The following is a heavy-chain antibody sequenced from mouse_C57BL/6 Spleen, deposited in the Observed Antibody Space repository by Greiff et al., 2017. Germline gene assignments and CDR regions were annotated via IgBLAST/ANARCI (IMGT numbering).Heavy chain of an antibody. D-gene: IGHD1-1*01. CDR3: ARRGSSSAWFAY. Sequence: QVQLQQSGAELVKPGASVKISCKASGYAFSSYWMNWVKQRPGKGLEWIGQIYPGDGDTNYNGKFKGKATLTADKSSSPAYMQLSSLTSEDSAVYFCARRGSSSAWFAYWGQGTLVTVSA. CDR2: IYPGDGDT. CDR1: GYAFSSYW. V-gene: IGHV1-80*01. J-gene: IGHJ3*01.